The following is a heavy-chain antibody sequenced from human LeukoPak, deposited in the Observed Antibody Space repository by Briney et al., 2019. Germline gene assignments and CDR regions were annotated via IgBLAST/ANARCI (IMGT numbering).Heavy chain of an antibody. J-gene: IGHJ3*01. CDR3: ARSVVTYYGSKNSMWPDAFDF. CDR2: IYSSGTT. V-gene: IGHV4-4*09. D-gene: IGHD3-10*01. CDR1: GGSISSYY. Sequence: PSETLSLTCTVSGGSISSYYWSWIRQPPGKGLEWIGYIYSSGTTNYNPSLISRVTISIDTSQMQFYLGLTSVTAADTGVYYCARSVVTYYGSKNSMWPDAFDFWGQGTTVTVSS.